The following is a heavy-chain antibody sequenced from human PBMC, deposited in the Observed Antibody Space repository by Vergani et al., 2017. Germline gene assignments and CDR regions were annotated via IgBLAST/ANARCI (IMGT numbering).Heavy chain of an antibody. CDR2: ISYDGSNK. CDR3: AKGYYFDY. CDR1: GFTFSSYG. V-gene: IGHV3-30*18. J-gene: IGHJ4*02. Sequence: QVQLVESGGGVVQPGRSLRLSCVGSGFTFSSYGMHWVRQAPGKGLEWVAIISYDGSNKYYADSVKGRFTISRDNAKNSLYLQMNSLRAEDTALYYCAKGYYFDYWGQGTLVTVSA.